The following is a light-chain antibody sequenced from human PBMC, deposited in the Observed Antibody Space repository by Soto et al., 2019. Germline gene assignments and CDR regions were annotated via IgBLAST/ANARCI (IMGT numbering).Light chain of an antibody. CDR3: QQYNNWPPMA. CDR1: QSVSSN. Sequence: EIVMTQSPATLSVSPGERATLSCRASQSVSSNLAWYQQKPGQAPRLLIYGASTRATGIPARFSGSGSGTAFTLTTSNLQSEAFAVYYCQQYNNWPPMAFGQGTKVETK. CDR2: GAS. J-gene: IGKJ1*01. V-gene: IGKV3-15*01.